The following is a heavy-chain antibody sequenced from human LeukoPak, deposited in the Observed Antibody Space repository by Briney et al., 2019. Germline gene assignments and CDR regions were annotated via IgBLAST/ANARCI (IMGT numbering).Heavy chain of an antibody. CDR2: ISSSSSTI. CDR3: ARDEVDWLLSLNPTPPYYYGMDV. D-gene: IGHD3-9*01. Sequence: QPGGSLRLSCAASGFTFSSYSMNWVRQAPGKGLEWVSYISSSSSTIYYADSVKGRFTISRDNAKNSLYLQMNSLRDEDTAVYYCARDEVDWLLSLNPTPPYYYGMDVWGQGTTVTVSS. J-gene: IGHJ6*02. CDR1: GFTFSSYS. V-gene: IGHV3-48*02.